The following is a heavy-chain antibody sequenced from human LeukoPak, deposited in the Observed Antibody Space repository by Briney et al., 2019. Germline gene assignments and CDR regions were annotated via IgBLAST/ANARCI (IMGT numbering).Heavy chain of an antibody. CDR2: IYYSGST. CDR1: GGSISSGGYY. CDR3: ARGLVGVVVVPATPSWFDP. V-gene: IGHV4-31*03. D-gene: IGHD2-2*01. J-gene: IGHJ5*02. Sequence: SETLSLTCTVSGGSISSGGYYWSWIRQHPGKGLEWIGYIYYSGSTYHNPSLKSRVTISVDTSKNQFSLKLSSVTAAVTAVYYCARGLVGVVVVPATPSWFDPWGQGTLVTVSS.